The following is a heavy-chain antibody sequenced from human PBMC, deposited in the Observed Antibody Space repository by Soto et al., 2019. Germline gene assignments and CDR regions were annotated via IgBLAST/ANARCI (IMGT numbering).Heavy chain of an antibody. D-gene: IGHD6-25*01. CDR1: GYSFTNYG. V-gene: IGHV1-18*01. CDR3: AREMWTRSGPQNFFDY. J-gene: IGHJ4*02. Sequence: ASVKVSCKASGYSFTNYGFGWVRQVPGQGLEWMGYISPSSGYTTYAPNLQERVIMTTDSSTTTVYMELRSLTSDDTAVYCCAREMWTRSGPQNFFDYWGQGALVTVSS. CDR2: ISPSSGYT.